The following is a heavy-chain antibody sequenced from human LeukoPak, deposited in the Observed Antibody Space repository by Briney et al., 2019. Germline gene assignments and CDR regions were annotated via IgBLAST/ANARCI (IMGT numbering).Heavy chain of an antibody. J-gene: IGHJ1*01. CDR1: GYTFTSYD. CDR3: ARDADCSGENCYEYFRH. D-gene: IGHD2-15*01. CDR2: MNPNSGNT. V-gene: IGHV1-8*01. Sequence: ASVKVSCKASGYTFTSYDINWVRQATGQGLEWMGWMNPNSGNTVYAQKFQGRVTMTRNTSISTAYMELSSLRSDDTAVYYCARDADCSGENCYEYFRHWGQGTLVTVSP.